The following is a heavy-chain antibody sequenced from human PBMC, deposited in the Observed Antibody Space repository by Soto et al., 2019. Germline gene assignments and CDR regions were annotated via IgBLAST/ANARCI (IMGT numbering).Heavy chain of an antibody. D-gene: IGHD2-15*01. V-gene: IGHV4-4*02. Sequence: QVQLQESGPGLVKPSGTLSLTCAVSSGSISSTNWWSWVRQPPGKGLEWIGEIYHGGSTNYNPSRKRRVNIAVGKSKSCFSLELSSVTAAGTAVYYCARGGRYCSGGTCYRDLDIWGKGTVVTVSS. CDR1: SGSISSTNW. CDR2: IYHGGST. J-gene: IGHJ6*04. CDR3: ARGGRYCSGGTCYRDLDI.